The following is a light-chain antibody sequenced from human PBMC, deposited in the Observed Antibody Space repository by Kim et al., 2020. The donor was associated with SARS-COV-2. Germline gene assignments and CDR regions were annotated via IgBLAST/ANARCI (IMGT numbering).Light chain of an antibody. J-gene: IGLJ2*01. V-gene: IGLV3-19*01. Sequence: VALRQTVRITCQGDSLRSYYATWYQQTPGQAPILVIYGKNNRPSGIPDRFSGSSSGNTASLTITGTQAGDEADYYCNSRDSNDNVVFGGGTQLTVL. CDR1: SLRSYY. CDR2: GKN. CDR3: NSRDSNDNVV.